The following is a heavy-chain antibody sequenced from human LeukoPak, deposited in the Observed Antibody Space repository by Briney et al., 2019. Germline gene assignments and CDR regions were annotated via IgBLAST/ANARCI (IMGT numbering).Heavy chain of an antibody. CDR3: ARRAGDYSHPYDY. V-gene: IGHV1-2*02. CDR1: GYTFTGYY. CDR2: INPNSGVT. Sequence: GASVKVSCKASGYTFTGYYLHWVRQAPGQGLEWMAWINPNSGVTNYAQKFQGRVTMTRDTSISTAYMELSRLRSDDTAMYYCARRAGDYSHPYDYWGQGTLVTVSS. J-gene: IGHJ4*02. D-gene: IGHD3-22*01.